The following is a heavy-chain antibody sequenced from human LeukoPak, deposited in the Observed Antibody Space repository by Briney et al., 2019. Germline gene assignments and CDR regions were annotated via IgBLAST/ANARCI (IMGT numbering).Heavy chain of an antibody. CDR2: ISCSGGGT. CDR3: AKAFNYGSGSYYSHFDC. Sequence: GALRLPCAASGFTFSKYAITWVRQAPGKGREWVSTISCSGGGTNYADSVKGWFTISRDNSQNTLYLQLSGLRAEDTALYYCAKAFNYGSGSYYSHFDCWGQGTLVTVSS. V-gene: IGHV3-23*01. CDR1: GFTFSKYA. J-gene: IGHJ4*02. D-gene: IGHD3-10*01.